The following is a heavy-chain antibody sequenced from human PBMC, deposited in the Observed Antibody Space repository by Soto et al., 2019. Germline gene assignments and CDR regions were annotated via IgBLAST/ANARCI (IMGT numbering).Heavy chain of an antibody. CDR3: AQVTRYTVAPPEDS. D-gene: IGHD4-17*01. Sequence: QVQLVESGGGVVQPGRSLRLSCVASGFTFSSYGMHWVRQAPGEGLEWVAVISYDGTNKYYADSVKGRLTISRDNSKKALGLQMNSLRVEGMAAYYGAQVTRYTVAPPEDSGGQEPQFTV. J-gene: IGHJ4*02. V-gene: IGHV3-30*18. CDR1: GFTFSSYG. CDR2: ISYDGTNK.